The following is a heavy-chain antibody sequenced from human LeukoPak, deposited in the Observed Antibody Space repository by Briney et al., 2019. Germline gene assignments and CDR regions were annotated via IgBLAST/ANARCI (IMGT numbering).Heavy chain of an antibody. CDR2: MNPNSGNT. V-gene: IGHV1-8*01. CDR1: GYTFTSYD. Sequence: ASVKVSCKASGYTFTSYDINWVRQATGQGLGWMGWMNPNSGNTGYAQKFQGRVTMTRNTSISTAYMELSSLRSEDTAVYYCARGQSTAMVTSYYYYGMDVWGQGTTVTVSS. D-gene: IGHD5-18*01. CDR3: ARGQSTAMVTSYYYYGMDV. J-gene: IGHJ6*02.